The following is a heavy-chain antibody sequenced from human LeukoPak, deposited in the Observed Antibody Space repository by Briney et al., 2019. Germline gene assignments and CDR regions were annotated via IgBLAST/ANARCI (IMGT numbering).Heavy chain of an antibody. Sequence: ASVKVSCKASGYTLTSYGISWVRQAPGQGLEWMGWISAYNGNTNYAQKLQGRVTMTTDTSTSTAYMELSSLRSEDTAVYYCAAGRHSSGPSDYWGQGTLVTVSS. CDR3: AAGRHSSGPSDY. V-gene: IGHV1-18*01. D-gene: IGHD3-22*01. CDR1: GYTLTSYG. CDR2: ISAYNGNT. J-gene: IGHJ4*02.